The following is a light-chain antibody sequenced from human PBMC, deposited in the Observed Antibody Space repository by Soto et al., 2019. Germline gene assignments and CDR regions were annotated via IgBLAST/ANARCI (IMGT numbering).Light chain of an antibody. V-gene: IGKV1-39*01. CDR2: AAS. CDR1: QSIDNY. J-gene: IGKJ3*01. Sequence: DIQMTQSASSVPASVGDRFTITCLTSQSIDNYLNWYQQKPGKAPKLLMFAASTLQSGVPSRFSGSGSETDFTLTTSSLQPEDLATYYCQQSYTTLFTFGPGPKVDI. CDR3: QQSYTTLFT.